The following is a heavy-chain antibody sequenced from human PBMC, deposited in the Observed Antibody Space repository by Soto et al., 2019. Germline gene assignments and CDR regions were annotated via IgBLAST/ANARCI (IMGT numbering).Heavy chain of an antibody. CDR2: IYYSGST. Sequence: SETLSLTCTVSGGSISSYYWSWIRQPPGKGLEWIGYIYYSGSTNYNPSLKSRVTISVDTSKNQFSLKLSSVTAADTAVYYCARDQTSYYDFWSCYYTGPWFDPWGQGTLVTVSS. CDR3: ARDQTSYYDFWSCYYTGPWFDP. J-gene: IGHJ5*02. V-gene: IGHV4-59*01. D-gene: IGHD3-3*01. CDR1: GGSISSYY.